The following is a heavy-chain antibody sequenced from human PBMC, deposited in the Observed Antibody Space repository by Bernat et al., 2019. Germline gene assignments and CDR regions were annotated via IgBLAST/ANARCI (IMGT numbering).Heavy chain of an antibody. CDR2: ISYDGSNK. D-gene: IGHD3-10*01. Sequence: QVQLVESGGGVVQPGRSLRLSCAASGFTFSSYGMHWVRQAPGKGLEWVAVISYDGSNKYYADSVKGRFTISRDNSKNTLYLQMNSLRAEDTAVYYCAKANGSGSDYDTRPFDYFDYWGQGTLVTVSS. CDR1: GFTFSSYG. V-gene: IGHV3-30*18. CDR3: AKANGSGSDYDTRPFDYFDY. J-gene: IGHJ4*02.